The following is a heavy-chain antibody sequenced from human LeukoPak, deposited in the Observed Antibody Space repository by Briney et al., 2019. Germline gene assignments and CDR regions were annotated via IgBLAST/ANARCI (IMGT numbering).Heavy chain of an antibody. CDR1: GFTFSSYS. D-gene: IGHD3-16*01. J-gene: IGHJ4*02. CDR2: ISSSSIYI. CDR3: ARDEPFDTAPGDNQDY. V-gene: IGHV3-21*01. Sequence: PGGALRLSCVASGFTFSSYSMNCVRQAPGKGLEWVSSISSSSIYIYYADSVKGRFTISRDNAKNSLYLQMNSLRAEDTAVYYCARDEPFDTAPGDNQDYWGQGTLVTVSS.